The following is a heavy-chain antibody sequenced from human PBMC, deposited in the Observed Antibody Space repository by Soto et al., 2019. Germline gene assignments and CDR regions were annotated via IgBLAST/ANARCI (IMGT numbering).Heavy chain of an antibody. Sequence: DLEWIGYIYYSGSTYYNPSLKSRVTISVDTSKNQFSLKLSSVTAADTAVYYCARLIAAAGSGRNWFDPWGQGTLVTVSS. V-gene: IGHV4-31*02. J-gene: IGHJ5*02. CDR2: IYYSGST. CDR3: ARLIAAAGSGRNWFDP. D-gene: IGHD6-13*01.